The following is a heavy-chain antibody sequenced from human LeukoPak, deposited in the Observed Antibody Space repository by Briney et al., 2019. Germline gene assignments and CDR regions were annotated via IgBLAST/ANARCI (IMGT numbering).Heavy chain of an antibody. J-gene: IGHJ4*02. CDR1: GGSISSYY. CDR2: IYTSGST. V-gene: IGHV4-4*07. Sequence: PSETLSLTCTVSGGSISSYYWSWIRQPAGKGLEWIGRIYTSGSTNYNPSLKSRVTMSVDTSKNQFSLKLTSVTAADTAVYYCASKRYYDTSAPFDYWGQGTLVTVSS. CDR3: ASKRYYDTSAPFDY. D-gene: IGHD3-22*01.